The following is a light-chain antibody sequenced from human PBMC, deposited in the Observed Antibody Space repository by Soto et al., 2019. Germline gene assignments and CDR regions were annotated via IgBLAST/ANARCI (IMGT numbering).Light chain of an antibody. CDR3: QQTYXTWT. CDR2: AAS. CDR1: QSISSF. Sequence: DIQMTQSPSSLSASVGDRVIITCRASQSISSFLNWYQQKPGKVPKLLIYAASTLQSEVPSRFSGSGSGTDFTLTISSLQPEDFATYYCQQTYXTWTFDQGTKV. J-gene: IGKJ1*01. V-gene: IGKV1-39*01.